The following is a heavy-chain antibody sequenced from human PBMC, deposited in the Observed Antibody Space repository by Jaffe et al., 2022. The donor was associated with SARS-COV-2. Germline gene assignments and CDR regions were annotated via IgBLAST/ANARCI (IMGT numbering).Heavy chain of an antibody. CDR3: AGAPTSDYYDSSGYYRPTWYFGL. D-gene: IGHD3-22*01. Sequence: QVQLQESGPGLVKPSETLSLTCAVSGGSIVSYYWSWIRQPPGKGLEWIGYIYHSGSTNYNPSLKSRVTLSIDTSKNQFSLKLSSVTAADTAVYYCAGAPTSDYYDSSGYYRPTWYFGLWGRGTLVTVSS. CDR2: IYHSGST. J-gene: IGHJ2*01. V-gene: IGHV4-59*01. CDR1: GGSIVSYY.